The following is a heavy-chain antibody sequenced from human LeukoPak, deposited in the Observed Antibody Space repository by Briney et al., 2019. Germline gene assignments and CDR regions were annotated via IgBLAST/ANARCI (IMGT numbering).Heavy chain of an antibody. V-gene: IGHV4-59*08. Sequence: SETLSLTCSVSGGSISGSYWSWIRQPPGKGLEWIGYIYYSGTTNYNPSLKSRVTISVDTSKNQFSLKLSSVTAADTAVYYCARNGGNLPFDYWGQGTLVTVSS. J-gene: IGHJ4*02. CDR1: GGSISGSY. D-gene: IGHD4-23*01. CDR3: ARNGGNLPFDY. CDR2: IYYSGTT.